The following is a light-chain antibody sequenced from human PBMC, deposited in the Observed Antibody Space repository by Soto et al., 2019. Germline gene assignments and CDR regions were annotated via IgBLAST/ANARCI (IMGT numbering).Light chain of an antibody. J-gene: IGKJ2*01. CDR2: AAS. V-gene: IGKV1-9*01. Sequence: DIQLTQSPSFLSASVGVRVTITCRASQGIRSYLAWYQQKPGKAPKPLIYAASTLQIGAPSRFSGSGSGTESTPTISSLQAEDFATYYCQQRNSYPNTFGQGTKLEIK. CDR3: QQRNSYPNT. CDR1: QGIRSY.